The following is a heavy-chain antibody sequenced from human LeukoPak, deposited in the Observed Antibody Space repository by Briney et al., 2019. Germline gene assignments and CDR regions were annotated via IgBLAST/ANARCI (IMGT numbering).Heavy chain of an antibody. V-gene: IGHV4-39*01. CDR2: IYYRGNT. CDR3: ARRKVAAEIDY. Sequence: PSETLSLTCGVSGGSITDTTYFWGWIRQPPGKGLEWIGSIYYRGNTYYSPPLKSRVTLFVDTSKNQFSLKLTSVTAADTAIYYCARRKVAAEIDYWGQGTLVTVSS. CDR1: GGSITDTTYF. D-gene: IGHD6-13*01. J-gene: IGHJ4*02.